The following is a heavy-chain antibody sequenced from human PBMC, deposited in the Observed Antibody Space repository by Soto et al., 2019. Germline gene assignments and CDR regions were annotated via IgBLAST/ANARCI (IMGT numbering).Heavy chain of an antibody. J-gene: IGHJ4*02. V-gene: IGHV3-11*01. CDR3: ASQPFSSSWYFDS. D-gene: IGHD6-19*01. Sequence: QVQLVQSGGGLVKPGGSLRLSCAASGFTFNDYYITWIRQAPGKGLEWVSYISGSGSTIYYADSVKGRFTISRDNAKNSLYLQMNSLTAEDTAVYYCASQPFSSSWYFDSWGQGTLVTVSS. CDR1: GFTFNDYY. CDR2: ISGSGSTI.